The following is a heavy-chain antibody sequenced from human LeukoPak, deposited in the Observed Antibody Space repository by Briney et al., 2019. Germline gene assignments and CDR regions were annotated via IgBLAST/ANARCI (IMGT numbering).Heavy chain of an antibody. D-gene: IGHD2-2*01. V-gene: IGHV3-23*01. CDR2: ISGSGGST. CDR3: ARGYCSSTSCYEIKGFDP. CDR1: GFTFSSYA. Sequence: GGSLRLSCAASGFTFSSYAMSWVRQAPGKGLEWVSAISGSGGSTYYADSVKGRFTISRDNSKNTLYLQMNSLRAEDTAVYYCARGYCSSTSCYEIKGFDPWGQGTLVTVSS. J-gene: IGHJ5*02.